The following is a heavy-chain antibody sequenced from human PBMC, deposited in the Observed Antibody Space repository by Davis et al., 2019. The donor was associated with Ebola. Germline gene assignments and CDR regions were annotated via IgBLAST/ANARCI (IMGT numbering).Heavy chain of an antibody. CDR1: GGSISSGGYY. D-gene: IGHD2-21*02. CDR3: ARGLAVTRYFDY. J-gene: IGHJ4*02. CDR2: INHSGST. Sequence: PGGSLRLSCTVSGGSISSGGYYWSWIRQPPGKGLEWIGEINHSGSTNYNPSLKSRVTISVDTSKNQFSLKLSSVTAADTAVYYCARGLAVTRYFDYWGQGTLVTVSS. V-gene: IGHV4-39*07.